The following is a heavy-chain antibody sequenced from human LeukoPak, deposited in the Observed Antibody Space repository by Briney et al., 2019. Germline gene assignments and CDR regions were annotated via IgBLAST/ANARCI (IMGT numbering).Heavy chain of an antibody. CDR2: IYYSGST. CDR1: GVSISSGGYY. V-gene: IGHV4-31*03. D-gene: IGHD5-24*01. Sequence: PSQTLSLTCTVSGVSISSGGYYWSWIRQHPGKGLEWIGYIYYSGSTYYNPSLKSRVTISVDTSKNQFSLKLSSVTAADTAVYYCAGGVEMATIHYWFDPWGQGTLVTVSS. CDR3: AGGVEMATIHYWFDP. J-gene: IGHJ5*02.